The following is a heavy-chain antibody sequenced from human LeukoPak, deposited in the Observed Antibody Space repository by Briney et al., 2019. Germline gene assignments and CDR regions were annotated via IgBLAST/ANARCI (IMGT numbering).Heavy chain of an antibody. V-gene: IGHV3-48*03. CDR1: GFTFSSYE. Sequence: GGSLRLSCAASGFTFSSYEMNWVRQAPGKGLEWVSYISSGGSTIYYADSVKGRFTISRDNAKNSLYLQMNSLRAEDTAVYYCARRDSGSYQHAFDIWGQGTMVTVSS. CDR3: ARRDSGSYQHAFDI. CDR2: ISSGGSTI. D-gene: IGHD1-26*01. J-gene: IGHJ3*02.